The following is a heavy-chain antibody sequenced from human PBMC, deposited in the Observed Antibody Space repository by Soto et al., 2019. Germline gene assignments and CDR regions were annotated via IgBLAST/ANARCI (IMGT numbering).Heavy chain of an antibody. D-gene: IGHD2-2*01. CDR3: ARDIVVVPAAQGSFDY. CDR1: GGSFSGYY. V-gene: IGHV4-34*01. J-gene: IGHJ4*02. CDR2: INHSGST. Sequence: SETLSLTCAVYGGSFSGYYWSWIRQPPGKGLEWIGEINHSGSTNYNPSLKSRVTISVDTSKNQFSLKLSSVTAADTAVYYCARDIVVVPAAQGSFDYWGQGTLVTVSS.